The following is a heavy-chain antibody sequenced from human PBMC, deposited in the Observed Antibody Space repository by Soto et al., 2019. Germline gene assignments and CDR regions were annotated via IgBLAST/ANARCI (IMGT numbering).Heavy chain of an antibody. CDR3: ARHDPYNWNRDFDY. J-gene: IGHJ4*02. Sequence: EVQLVESGGGLVQPGGSLRISCAASGFNFNSYWMSWVRQAPGKGLEWVANIKQDGSDKYYVDSVRGRFTISRDNAKNSLYLQTHSLRAADTAVYYCARHDPYNWNRDFDYWGQGTLVTVSS. V-gene: IGHV3-7*01. CDR2: IKQDGSDK. D-gene: IGHD1-20*01. CDR1: GFNFNSYW.